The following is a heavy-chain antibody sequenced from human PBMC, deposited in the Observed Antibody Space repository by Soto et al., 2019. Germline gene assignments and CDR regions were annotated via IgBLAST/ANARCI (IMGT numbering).Heavy chain of an antibody. CDR1: GGSISSSSYY. CDR2: IYYSGST. CDR3: ATPGAATVAGYRGYYGMDV. D-gene: IGHD6-19*01. J-gene: IGHJ6*02. V-gene: IGHV4-39*01. Sequence: QLQLQESGPGLVKPSETLSLTCTVSGGSISSSSYYWGWIRQPPGKGLEWIGSIYYSGSTYYNPSLKSRVTISVDTSKNQFSLKLSSVTAADTAVYYCATPGAATVAGYRGYYGMDVWGQGTTVTVSS.